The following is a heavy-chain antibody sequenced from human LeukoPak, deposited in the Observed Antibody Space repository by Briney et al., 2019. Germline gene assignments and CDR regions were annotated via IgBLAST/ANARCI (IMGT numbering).Heavy chain of an antibody. J-gene: IGHJ3*02. CDR1: GGSISSSSYY. CDR2: IYYSGST. CDR3: ALQGRGVRGVIKRPAFDI. Sequence: SETLSLTCTVSGGSISSSSYYWGWIRQPPGKGLEWIGSIYYSGSTYYNPSLKSRVTISVDTSKNRFSLKLSSVTAADTAVYYCALQGRGVRGVIKRPAFDIWGQGTMVTVSS. D-gene: IGHD3-10*01. V-gene: IGHV4-39*01.